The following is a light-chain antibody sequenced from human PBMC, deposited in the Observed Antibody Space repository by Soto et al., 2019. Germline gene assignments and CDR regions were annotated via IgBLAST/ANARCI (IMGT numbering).Light chain of an antibody. V-gene: IGKV1-39*01. J-gene: IGKJ3*01. CDR3: QQSYSSLILT. CDR1: PSTSYY. CDR2: AAS. Sequence: DLQMPQAPSSLSASVGDRVTITCRASPSTSYYLNWYQQKPGKAPKLLIYAASRSQSGVPSRFSGSESGTDFTLTISRLQPEDFATYYCQQSYSSLILTFGPGTKVDIK.